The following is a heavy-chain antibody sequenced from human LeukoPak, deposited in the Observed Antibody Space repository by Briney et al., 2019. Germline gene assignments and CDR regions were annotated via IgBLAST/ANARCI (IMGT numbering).Heavy chain of an antibody. V-gene: IGHV1-69*13. Sequence: VASVKVSCKASGGTFSSYAISWVRQAPGQGLEWMGGIIPIFGTANYAQKFQGRVTITADESTSTAYMELSSLRSEDTAVYYCARGRDGYNLYYFDYWGQGTLVTVSS. D-gene: IGHD5-24*01. CDR2: IIPIFGTA. J-gene: IGHJ4*02. CDR3: ARGRDGYNLYYFDY. CDR1: GGTFSSYA.